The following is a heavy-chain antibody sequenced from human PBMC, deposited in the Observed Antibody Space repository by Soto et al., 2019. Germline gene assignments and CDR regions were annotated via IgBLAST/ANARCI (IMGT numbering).Heavy chain of an antibody. CDR3: ARDLPQDV. CDR2: ISYDGSNK. Sequence: GGSLRLSCAASGFTFSSYAMHWVRQAPGKGLEWVAVISYDGSNKYYADSVKGRFTISRDNSKNTLYLQMNSLRAEDTAVYYCARDLPQDVWGQGTTVTVSS. J-gene: IGHJ6*02. V-gene: IGHV3-30-3*01. CDR1: GFTFSSYA.